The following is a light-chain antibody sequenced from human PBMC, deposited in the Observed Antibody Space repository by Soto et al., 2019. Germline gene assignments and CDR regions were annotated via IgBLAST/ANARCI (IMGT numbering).Light chain of an antibody. J-gene: IGKJ4*01. CDR1: QAVPNN. V-gene: IGKV1-9*01. CDR3: LHYKTYPYS. Sequence: DIHLTQSPSFLSASVGDRVTITCRPSQAVPNNMAWYQQKPGKPPKLLIYDASILQSGVPSRFSVSGSGTDFTLTISGLQPEDFATYYCLHYKTYPYSFGGGTKVEIK. CDR2: DAS.